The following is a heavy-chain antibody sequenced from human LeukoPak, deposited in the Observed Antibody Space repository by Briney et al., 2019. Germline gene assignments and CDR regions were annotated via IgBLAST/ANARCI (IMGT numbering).Heavy chain of an antibody. CDR2: INHSGST. CDR1: GGSISSSSYY. J-gene: IGHJ4*02. D-gene: IGHD5-18*01. V-gene: IGHV4-39*07. Sequence: SETLSLTCTVSGGSISSSSYYWGWIRQPPGKGLEWIGEINHSGSTNYNPSLKSRVTISVDTSKNQFSLKLSSVTAADTAVYYCASRGYSYGPRLGYWGQGTLVTVSS. CDR3: ASRGYSYGPRLGY.